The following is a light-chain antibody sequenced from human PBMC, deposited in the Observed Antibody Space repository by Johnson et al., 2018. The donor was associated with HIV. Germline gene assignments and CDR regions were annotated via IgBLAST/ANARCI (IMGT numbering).Light chain of an antibody. CDR3: GTWDSRLGNYV. CDR2: DND. V-gene: IGLV1-51*01. Sequence: QSVLTQPPSVSAAPGQTVTISCSGSSSNIGRHYVSWYQQLPGTAPKLLIYDNDSRPSGIPDRFSGSNSGTSAPLRITGLQTGDEADYYCGTWDSRLGNYVFGTVTKITVL. J-gene: IGLJ1*01. CDR1: SSNIGRHY.